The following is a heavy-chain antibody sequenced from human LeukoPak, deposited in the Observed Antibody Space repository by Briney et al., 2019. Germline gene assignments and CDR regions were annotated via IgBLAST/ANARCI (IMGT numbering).Heavy chain of an antibody. Sequence: SETLSLTFTVSGGSISSYYWSWIRQPAGKGLEWIGRIYTSGSTNYNPSLKSRVTMSVDTSKNQFSLKLSSVTAADTAVYYCAAEGYSGSYVDYWGQGTLVTVSS. V-gene: IGHV4-4*07. CDR2: IYTSGST. J-gene: IGHJ4*02. CDR1: GGSISSYY. CDR3: AAEGYSGSYVDY. D-gene: IGHD1-26*01.